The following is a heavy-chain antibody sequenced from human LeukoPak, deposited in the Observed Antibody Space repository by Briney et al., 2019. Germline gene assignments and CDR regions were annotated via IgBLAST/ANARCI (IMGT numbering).Heavy chain of an antibody. CDR3: ARDLRQGSSGLFDY. V-gene: IGHV4-34*01. CDR2: INHSGST. D-gene: IGHD3-22*01. CDR1: GGSFSGYY. Sequence: SETLSLTCAAYGGSFSGYYWSWIRQPPGKGREWIGEINHSGSTNYNPSLKSRVTISVDTSKNQFSLKLSSVTAADTAVYYCARDLRQGSSGLFDYWGQGTLVTVSS. J-gene: IGHJ4*02.